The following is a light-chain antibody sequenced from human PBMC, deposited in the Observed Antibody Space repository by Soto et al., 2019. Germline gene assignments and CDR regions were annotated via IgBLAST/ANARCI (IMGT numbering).Light chain of an antibody. Sequence: QSALTQPASVSGSPGQSITISCTGTSSDVGDYNYVSWYRQHPGKAPKLMIYEVSDRPSGVSNRFSGSKSGYTASLTISGLQAEDEADYYCSSYTSTSTHYVFGTGTKLTVL. CDR3: SSYTSTSTHYV. CDR1: SSDVGDYNY. J-gene: IGLJ1*01. CDR2: EVS. V-gene: IGLV2-14*01.